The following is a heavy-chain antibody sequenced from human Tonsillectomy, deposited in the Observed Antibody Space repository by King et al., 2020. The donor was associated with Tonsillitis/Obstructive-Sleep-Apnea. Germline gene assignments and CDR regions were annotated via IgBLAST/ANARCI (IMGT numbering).Heavy chain of an antibody. CDR2: ISTTGTTI. Sequence: VQLVESGGDLVQPGGSLRLSCAASGFSFRNYEMNWVRQAPGKGPEWVSYISTTGTTIYYAASVKGRFTISRDNAKNSLSLQMNSLRTEDTAVYYCARYLWIPDWFRGAFDIWRQGTTVTVS. J-gene: IGHJ3*02. CDR1: GFSFRNYE. D-gene: IGHD3-9*01. V-gene: IGHV3-48*03. CDR3: ARYLWIPDWFRGAFDI.